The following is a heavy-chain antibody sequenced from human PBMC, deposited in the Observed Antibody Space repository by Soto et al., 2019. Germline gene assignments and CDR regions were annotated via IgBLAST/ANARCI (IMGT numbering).Heavy chain of an antibody. J-gene: IGHJ4*01. V-gene: IGHV3-15*07. CDR2: IKSKIDGGTT. CDR3: TTDSHFTMKLVRFDY. D-gene: IGHD3-22*01. Sequence: GWSTELSCASSGVTLSTAVVDVARHATGKGLEWVGRIKSKIDGGTTDFAAPVKGRFAISRDDSRNMVYFQMNSLEIEDTAVYYCTTDSHFTMKLVRFDYWGLGTLVTVSS. CDR1: GVTLSTAV.